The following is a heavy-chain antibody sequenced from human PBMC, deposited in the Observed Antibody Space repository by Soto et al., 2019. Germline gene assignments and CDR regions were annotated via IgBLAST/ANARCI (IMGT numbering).Heavy chain of an antibody. V-gene: IGHV3-74*01. D-gene: IGHD1-26*01. CDR1: GFTFSDYY. J-gene: IGHJ4*02. Sequence: GALRLSCAASGFTFSDYYMHWVRQAPGKGLVWVSRLNGDGSSTNYADSVKGRFTISRDNAKNTLYLQMNSLRAEDTAVYYCARSQNGRLSYWGQGSLVTVSS. CDR2: LNGDGSST. CDR3: ARSQNGRLSY.